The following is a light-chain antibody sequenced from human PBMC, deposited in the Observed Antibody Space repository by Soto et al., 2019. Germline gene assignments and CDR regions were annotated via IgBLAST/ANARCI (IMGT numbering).Light chain of an antibody. CDR1: QVIRND. V-gene: IGKV1-6*01. CDR3: LQDYNYPRT. CDR2: GAS. J-gene: IGKJ2*01. Sequence: AIQMTQSPSSLSASVGDRVTITCRASQVIRNDLGWYQQKPGKAPKLLIYGASSLQSGVPSRFSGSGSGTDFTLTISNLQPEDFATYYRLQDYNYPRTFGQGTKLEIK.